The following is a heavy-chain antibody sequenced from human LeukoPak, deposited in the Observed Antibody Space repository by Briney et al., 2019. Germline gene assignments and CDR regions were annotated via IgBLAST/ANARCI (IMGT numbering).Heavy chain of an antibody. CDR3: ARVSRAPGLAYYYGSGSYYSSSNYYYYYMGV. Sequence: ASVKVSCKASGYTFTGYYMHWVRQAPGQGLEWMGWINPNSGGTNYAQKFQGRVTMTRDTSISTAYMELSRLRSDDTAVYYCARVSRAPGLAYYYGSGSYYSSSNYYYYYMGVWGKGTTVTISS. CDR2: INPNSGGT. J-gene: IGHJ6*03. D-gene: IGHD3-10*01. V-gene: IGHV1-2*02. CDR1: GYTFTGYY.